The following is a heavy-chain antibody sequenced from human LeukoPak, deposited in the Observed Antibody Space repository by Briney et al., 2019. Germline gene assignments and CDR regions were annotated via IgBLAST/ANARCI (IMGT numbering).Heavy chain of an antibody. CDR2: IIPIFGIA. CDR1: GGTFSSYA. J-gene: IGHJ6*02. D-gene: IGHD6-19*01. CDR3: ARDSEQWLSRSNYYYYGTDV. V-gene: IGHV1-69*13. Sequence: AASVKVSCKASGGTFSSYAISWVRQAPGQGLEWMGGIIPIFGIANYAQKFQGRVTITADESTNTAYMELSSLRSEDTAVYYCARDSEQWLSRSNYYYYGTDVWGQGTTVTVSS.